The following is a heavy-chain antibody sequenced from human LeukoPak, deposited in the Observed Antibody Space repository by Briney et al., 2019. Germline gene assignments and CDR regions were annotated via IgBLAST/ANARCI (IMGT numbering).Heavy chain of an antibody. D-gene: IGHD5-12*01. CDR3: ARVAANSGYDWKIYYYYYMDV. CDR1: GGSISSYY. J-gene: IGHJ6*03. V-gene: IGHV4-59*01. Sequence: SETLSLTCAVYGGSISSYYWSWIRQPPGKGLEWIGYIYYSGSTNYNPSLKSRVTISVDTSKNQFSLKLSSVTAADTAVYYCARVAANSGYDWKIYYYYYMDVWGKGTTVTVSS. CDR2: IYYSGST.